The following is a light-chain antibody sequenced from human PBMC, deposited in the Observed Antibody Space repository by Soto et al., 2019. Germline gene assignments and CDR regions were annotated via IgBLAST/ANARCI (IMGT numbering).Light chain of an antibody. CDR3: CSYAGTTTFWV. Sequence: QSALTQPAPVSGSPGQSISISCTGTSSDVGSYNFISWYQQYPGKAPKLMIYEANKRPSGISDRFSGSKSGNTASLTISGLQAEDEAYYHCCSYAGTTTFWVFGGGTKLTVL. J-gene: IGLJ3*02. CDR2: EAN. CDR1: SSDVGSYNF. V-gene: IGLV2-23*01.